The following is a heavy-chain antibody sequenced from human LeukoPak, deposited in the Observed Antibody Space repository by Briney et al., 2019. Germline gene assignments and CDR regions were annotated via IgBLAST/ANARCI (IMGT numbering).Heavy chain of an antibody. Sequence: SVKVSCKASGGTFSSYAISWVRQAPGQGLEWMGGIIPIFGTANYAQKFQGRVTITTDESTSTAYMELSSLRSEDTAVYYCARNVGSTTPPGPYYFDHWGQGTLVTVSS. J-gene: IGHJ4*02. CDR1: GGTFSSYA. CDR2: IIPIFGTA. CDR3: ARNVGSTTPPGPYYFDH. D-gene: IGHD4-17*01. V-gene: IGHV1-69*05.